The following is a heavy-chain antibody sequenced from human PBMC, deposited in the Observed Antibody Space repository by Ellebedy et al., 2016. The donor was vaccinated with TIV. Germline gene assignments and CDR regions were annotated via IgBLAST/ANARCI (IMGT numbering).Heavy chain of an antibody. Sequence: SVKVSCXASGGTFSSYAISWVRQAPGQGLEWMGGIIPIFGTANYAQKFQGRVTITADESTSTAYMELSSLRSEDTAVYYCAREVTIFGVVMGRGAFDIWGQGTMVTVSS. CDR1: GGTFSSYA. D-gene: IGHD3-3*01. CDR3: AREVTIFGVVMGRGAFDI. J-gene: IGHJ3*02. CDR2: IIPIFGTA. V-gene: IGHV1-69*13.